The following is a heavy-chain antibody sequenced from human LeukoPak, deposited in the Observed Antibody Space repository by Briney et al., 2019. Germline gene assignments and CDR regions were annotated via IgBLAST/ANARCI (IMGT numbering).Heavy chain of an antibody. CDR2: IRYDGSNK. CDR3: AETAAASYYYYGMDV. Sequence: PGGSLRLSCAASGFTFSSYGMHWVRQAPGKGLEWVAFIRYDGSNKYYADSVKGRFTISRDNSKNTLFLRMNSLRAEDTAVYYCAETAAASYYYYGMDVWGQGTTVTVSS. J-gene: IGHJ6*02. CDR1: GFTFSSYG. D-gene: IGHD6-13*01. V-gene: IGHV3-30*02.